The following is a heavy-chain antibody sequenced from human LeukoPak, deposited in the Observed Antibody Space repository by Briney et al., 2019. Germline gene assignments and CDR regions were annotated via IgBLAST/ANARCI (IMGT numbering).Heavy chain of an antibody. CDR1: GGTFISYA. D-gene: IGHD1-26*01. CDR3: ARDRGIVGAGDAFDI. CDR2: IIPIFGTA. Sequence: GASVKVSCKASGGTFISYAISWVRQAPGQGLEWMGGIIPIFGTANYAQKFQGRVTITADESTSTAYMELSSLRSEDTAVYYCARDRGIVGAGDAFDIWGQGTMVTVSS. J-gene: IGHJ3*02. V-gene: IGHV1-69*13.